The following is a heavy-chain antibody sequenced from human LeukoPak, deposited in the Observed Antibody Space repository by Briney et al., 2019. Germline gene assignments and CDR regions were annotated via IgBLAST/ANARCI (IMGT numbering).Heavy chain of an antibody. CDR1: GFTFSSYA. J-gene: IGHJ4*02. D-gene: IGHD3-3*01. V-gene: IGHV3-23*01. CDR3: AKGGDTIFGVVIIPVDY. Sequence: GGSLRLSCAASGFTFSSYAMSWVRQAPGKGLEWVSAISGSGGSTYYADSVKGRFTISRDNSKNTLYLQMNSLRAEDTAVYYCAKGGDTIFGVVIIPVDYWGQGTLVTVSS. CDR2: ISGSGGST.